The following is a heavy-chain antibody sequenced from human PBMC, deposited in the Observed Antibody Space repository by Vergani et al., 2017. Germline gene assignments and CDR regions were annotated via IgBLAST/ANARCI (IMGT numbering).Heavy chain of an antibody. V-gene: IGHV3-30*02. CDR1: GFTFSNFG. D-gene: IGHD2-21*02. CDR3: AKYLRDSTDGLPDS. J-gene: IGHJ4*02. CDR2: IGKDGINT. Sequence: QVQLVESAGGVVQPGGSLRLSCAASGFTFSNFGMHWIRQAPGKGLGWMAYIGKDGINTRYTDAVKGRVTVSRDNSKNILYLQMYSLRSEDTALYYCAKYLRDSTDGLPDSWGPGTLVIVSS.